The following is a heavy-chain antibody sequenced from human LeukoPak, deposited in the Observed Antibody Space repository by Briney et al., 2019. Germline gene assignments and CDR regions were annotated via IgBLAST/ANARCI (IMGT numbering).Heavy chain of an antibody. V-gene: IGHV4-59*01. CDR1: GVSISSYN. Sequence: SETLSLTCTVSGVSISSYNWIWIRQPPGKGLEGIGYIYYSGSTNYNPSLKSRVTISVDTSKNQFSLKLSSVTAADTAVYYCARGSYGSGSYLGLNWFDPWGQGTLVTVSS. D-gene: IGHD3-10*01. J-gene: IGHJ5*02. CDR2: IYYSGST. CDR3: ARGSYGSGSYLGLNWFDP.